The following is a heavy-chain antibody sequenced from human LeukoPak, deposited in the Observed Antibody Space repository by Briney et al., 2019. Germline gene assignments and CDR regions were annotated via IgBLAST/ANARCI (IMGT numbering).Heavy chain of an antibody. J-gene: IGHJ3*02. Sequence: GGSLRLSCAASGFTVSSNYMSWVREAPGKGVEWGSVIYTGGSTYYADSVKGRFTISRDNSKNMLYLQMNSLRAEDTAVYYCASRLGYYSVTTAFEIWGQGTMVTVSS. CDR1: GFTVSSNY. CDR3: ASRLGYYSVTTAFEI. V-gene: IGHV3-53*01. D-gene: IGHD1-1*01. CDR2: IYTGGST.